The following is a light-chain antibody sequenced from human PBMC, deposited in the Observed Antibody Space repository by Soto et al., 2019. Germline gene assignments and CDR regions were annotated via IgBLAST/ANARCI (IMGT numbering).Light chain of an antibody. V-gene: IGKV1-8*01. J-gene: IGKJ2*01. CDR2: AAS. Sequence: AIRMTQSPSSFSASTGDRVTITCRASQGISSYLAWYQQKPGKAPKLLIYAASTLQSGVPSRFSGSGSGTDFTLTISCLQSEDFATYYCQQYYSYPAYTFGQRTKLEIK. CDR1: QGISSY. CDR3: QQYYSYPAYT.